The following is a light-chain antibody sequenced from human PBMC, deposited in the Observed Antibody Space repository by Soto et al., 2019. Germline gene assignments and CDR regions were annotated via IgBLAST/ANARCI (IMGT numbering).Light chain of an antibody. Sequence: EKVMTQSPATLSMSPGERATLSCRASQSVSSFLAWYQQKPGQAPRLLIYGASTRATGIPARFSGSGSGTEFTLTISSLQSEDFAVYYCQQYGRSDRITFGQGTRLEIK. CDR2: GAS. CDR1: QSVSSF. V-gene: IGKV3-15*01. J-gene: IGKJ5*01. CDR3: QQYGRSDRIT.